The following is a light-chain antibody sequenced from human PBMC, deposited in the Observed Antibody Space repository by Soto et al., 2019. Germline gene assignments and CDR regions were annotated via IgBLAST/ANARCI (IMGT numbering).Light chain of an antibody. CDR2: EVS. Sequence: QSALTQPASVSGSPGQSITISCTGTSSDIGAFNYVSWYQQHPGKAPKLMIYEVSNRPSGISNRFSGSKSGNTASLTISGLQPEDEADYYCSSSTSSSTYIFGRATKVTVL. V-gene: IGLV2-14*01. CDR1: SSDIGAFNY. J-gene: IGLJ1*01. CDR3: SSSTSSSTYI.